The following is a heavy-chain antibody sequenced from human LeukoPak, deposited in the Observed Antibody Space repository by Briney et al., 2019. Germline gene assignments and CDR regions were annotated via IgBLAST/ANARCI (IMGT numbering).Heavy chain of an antibody. CDR1: GYTSSSYG. Sequence: ASVKVSCKASGYTSSSYGISWMRQAPGQGPEWMGWISTYNGNTNYAQKFQGRVTMTTDTSTSTAYMELRSLRSDDTAVYYCARDVPGSIGTTARFDPWGQGTLVTVSS. D-gene: IGHD1-1*01. CDR3: ARDVPGSIGTTARFDP. CDR2: ISTYNGNT. J-gene: IGHJ5*02. V-gene: IGHV1-18*04.